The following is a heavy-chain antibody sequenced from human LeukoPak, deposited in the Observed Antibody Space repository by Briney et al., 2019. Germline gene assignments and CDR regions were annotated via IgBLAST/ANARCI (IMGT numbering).Heavy chain of an antibody. CDR1: GGSFSSYF. CDR2: IYDSGNT. V-gene: IGHV4-59*01. D-gene: IGHD3-10*01. CDR3: ARSDYHGSGSHTVFDAFDI. J-gene: IGHJ3*02. Sequence: SETLSLICTVSGGSFSSYFWSWIRRPPGKGLEWIGYIYDSGNTNYNPSLKSQVSISIDKSKNQFSLKLSSVTAADTATYYCARSDYHGSGSHTVFDAFDIWGQGTRVTVSS.